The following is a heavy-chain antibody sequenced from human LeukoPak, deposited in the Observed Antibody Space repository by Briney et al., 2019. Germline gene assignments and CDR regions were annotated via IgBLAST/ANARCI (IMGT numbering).Heavy chain of an antibody. Sequence: PGGSLRLSCAASGFTVSSNYMSWVRQAPGKGLVWVSHINGDGSNTNYADSVKGRFTISRDNSKNMLYLEMNSLSTEDTAVYYCAKVRYCSGVNCYPDDNWGQGTLVTVSS. J-gene: IGHJ4*02. V-gene: IGHV3-74*01. CDR3: AKVRYCSGVNCYPDDN. CDR1: GFTVSSNY. D-gene: IGHD2-15*01. CDR2: INGDGSNT.